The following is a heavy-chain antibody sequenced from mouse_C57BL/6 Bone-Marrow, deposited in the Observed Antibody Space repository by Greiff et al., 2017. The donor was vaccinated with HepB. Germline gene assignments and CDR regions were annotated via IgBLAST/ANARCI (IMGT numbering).Heavy chain of an antibody. CDR1: GFTFSDFY. Sequence: EVNVVESGGGLVQSGRSLRLSCATSGFTFSDFYMEWVRQAPGKGLEWIAASRNKANDYTTEYSASVKGRFIVSRDTSQSILYLQMNALRAEDTAIYYCARDASITTGDAMDYWGQGTSVTVSS. J-gene: IGHJ4*01. V-gene: IGHV7-1*01. CDR3: ARDASITTGDAMDY. CDR2: SRNKANDYTT. D-gene: IGHD1-1*01.